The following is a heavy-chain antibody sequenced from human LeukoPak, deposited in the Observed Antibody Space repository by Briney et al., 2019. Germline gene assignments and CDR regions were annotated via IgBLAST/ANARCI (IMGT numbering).Heavy chain of an antibody. CDR3: ARDKGFDY. CDR2: INHSGST. CDR1: GGSFSGYY. V-gene: IGHV4-34*01. J-gene: IGHJ4*02. Sequence: SETLSLTCAVYGGSFSGYYWSWIRQPPGKGLEWIGEINHSGSTNFNPSLKSRVTISVDTSKNQFSLKLSSVTAADTAVYYCARDKGFDYWGQGTLVTVSS.